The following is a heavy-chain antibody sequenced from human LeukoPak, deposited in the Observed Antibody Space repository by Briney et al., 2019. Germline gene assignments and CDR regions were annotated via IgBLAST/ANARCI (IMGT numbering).Heavy chain of an antibody. Sequence: GASVKVSCRASGYSLTTYYIHWVRQAPGQGLEGMGIINPSGGSTSYAQRFQGRVTMTRDTSTSTVYLELSSLRSEDTAVYYCARGGPGVDGYNYAFDIWGQGTRVTVSS. V-gene: IGHV1-46*01. CDR3: ARGGPGVDGYNYAFDI. J-gene: IGHJ3*02. CDR1: GYSLTTYY. CDR2: INPSGGST. D-gene: IGHD5-24*01.